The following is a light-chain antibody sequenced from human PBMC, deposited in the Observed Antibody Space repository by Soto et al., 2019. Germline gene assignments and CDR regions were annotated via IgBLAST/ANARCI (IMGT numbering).Light chain of an antibody. CDR2: RNN. CDR1: SSNIGSNY. J-gene: IGLJ3*02. Sequence: QSVLTQPPSASGTPGQRVTLSCSGSSSNIGSNYVYWYQQLPGTAPKLLIYRNNQRPSGVPDRFSGSKSGTSASLAISGRRSEDEADYYCAAWDDSLSAWVFGGGTKLTVL. CDR3: AAWDDSLSAWV. V-gene: IGLV1-47*01.